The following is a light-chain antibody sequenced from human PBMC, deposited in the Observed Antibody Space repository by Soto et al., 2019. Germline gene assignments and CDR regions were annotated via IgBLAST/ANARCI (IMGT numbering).Light chain of an antibody. J-gene: IGKJ2*01. V-gene: IGKV3-20*01. CDR1: QSVSSFY. CDR2: DAS. CDR3: QQYGSSPNT. Sequence: EIVLTQSPGTLSLSPGERATLSCRASQSVSSFYLAWYQQKPGQAPRLLIYDASSRATGIPDRFSGSGSGTDFTLTISRLEPEDFAVYYCQQYGSSPNTFGQGTKLEIK.